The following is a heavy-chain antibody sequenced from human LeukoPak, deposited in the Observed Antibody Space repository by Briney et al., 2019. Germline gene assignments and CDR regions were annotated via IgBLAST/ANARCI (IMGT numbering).Heavy chain of an antibody. J-gene: IGHJ4*02. CDR1: GFSFSSYA. Sequence: SGGSLRLSCATSGFSFSSYAMSWVRLAAGKGPEWVSGISGSGVSTFYAESVKGRFTISRDNSKNTVYLQMNSLRAEDTAVYYCARIEVPVADYWGQGILVTVSS. CDR2: ISGSGVST. CDR3: ARIEVPVADY. D-gene: IGHD3-22*01. V-gene: IGHV3-23*01.